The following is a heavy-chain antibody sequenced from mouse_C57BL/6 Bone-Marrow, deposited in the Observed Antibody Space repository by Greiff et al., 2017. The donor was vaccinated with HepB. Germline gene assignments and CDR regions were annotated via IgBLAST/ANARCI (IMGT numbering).Heavy chain of an antibody. D-gene: IGHD1-1*01. CDR1: GYSFTGYF. CDR2: INPYNGDT. CDR3: AREYYGSSYFDY. V-gene: IGHV1-20*01. J-gene: IGHJ2*01. Sequence: VQLQQSGAELARPGASVKLSCKASGYSFTGYFMNWVMQSHGKSLEWIGRINPYNGDTFYNQKFKGKATLTVDKSSSTAHMELRSLTSEDSAVYYCAREYYGSSYFDYWGQGTTLTVSS.